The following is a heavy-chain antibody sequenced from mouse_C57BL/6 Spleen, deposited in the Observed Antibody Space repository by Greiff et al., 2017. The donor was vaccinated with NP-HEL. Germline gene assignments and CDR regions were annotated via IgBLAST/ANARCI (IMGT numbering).Heavy chain of an antibody. V-gene: IGHV5-4*01. J-gene: IGHJ4*01. CDR1: GFTFSSYA. CDR3: ARDRTYYSNYWAMDY. CDR2: ISDGGSYT. Sequence: DVMLVESGGGLVKPGGSLKLSCAASGFTFSSYAMSWVRQTPEKRLEWVATISDGGSYTYYPDNVKGRFTISRDNAKNNLYLQMSHLKSEDTAMYYCARDRTYYSNYWAMDYWGQGTSVTVSS. D-gene: IGHD2-5*01.